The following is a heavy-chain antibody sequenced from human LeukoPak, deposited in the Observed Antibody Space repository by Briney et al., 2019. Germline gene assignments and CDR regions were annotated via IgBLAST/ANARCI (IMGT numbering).Heavy chain of an antibody. CDR3: AKGTSGYSSSWFDY. CDR2: IRYDGSNK. J-gene: IGHJ4*02. CDR1: GFTFSSYA. V-gene: IGHV3-30*02. Sequence: PGGSLRLSCAASGFTFSSYAMHWVRQAPGKGLEGVAFIRYDGSNKNYADSVKGRFTISRDNSKNTLYLQMNSLRAEDTAVYYCAKGTSGYSSSWFDYWGQGTLVTVSS. D-gene: IGHD6-13*01.